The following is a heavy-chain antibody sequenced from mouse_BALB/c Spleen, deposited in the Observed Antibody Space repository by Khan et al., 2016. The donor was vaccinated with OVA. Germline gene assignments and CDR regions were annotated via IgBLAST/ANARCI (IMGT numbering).Heavy chain of an antibody. D-gene: IGHD2-14*01. V-gene: IGHV2-6-4*01. CDR3: ARAYYRYDDYYAMDY. CDR1: GFSLSRYN. CDR2: IWGGGGI. J-gene: IGHJ4*01. Sequence: VQLQESGPGLVAPSQSLSITCTVSGFSLSRYNIHWVRQPPGKGLEWLGMIWGGGGIDYNSTLKSRLSIRKDNSKSQVLLKMNSLQTDDTAMYYSARAYYRYDDYYAMDYWGQGTSVTVSS.